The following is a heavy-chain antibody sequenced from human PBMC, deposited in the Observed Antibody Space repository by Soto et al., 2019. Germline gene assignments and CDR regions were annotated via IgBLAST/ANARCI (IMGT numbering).Heavy chain of an antibody. V-gene: IGHV1-46*02. D-gene: IGHD2-21*02. CDR2: IHPSGGGT. CDR3: ARGGHIAVVTASFDY. J-gene: IGHJ4*02. CDR1: GYTFNTYY. Sequence: QVQLVQSGAEVKKPGASVKVSCKPSGYTFNTYYLHWVRQAPGQALEWMGVIHPSGGGTTYAQKFLGRGTVTRDTCTSTVFMELSSLRSDDTAVYYCARGGHIAVVTASFDYWGQGTLGTVSS.